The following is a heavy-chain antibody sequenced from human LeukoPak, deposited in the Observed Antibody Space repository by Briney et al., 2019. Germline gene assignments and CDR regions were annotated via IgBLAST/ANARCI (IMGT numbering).Heavy chain of an antibody. CDR2: INSDGSST. V-gene: IGHV3-74*01. Sequence: GGSLRLSCAASGFTFSSYWMHWVRQSPGKGLVWVSRINSDGSSTSYADSVKGRVTISRDNAKNTLYLQMNSLRAEDTAVYYCAKGLWFGELDYWGQGTLVTVSS. D-gene: IGHD3-10*01. J-gene: IGHJ4*02. CDR1: GFTFSSYW. CDR3: AKGLWFGELDY.